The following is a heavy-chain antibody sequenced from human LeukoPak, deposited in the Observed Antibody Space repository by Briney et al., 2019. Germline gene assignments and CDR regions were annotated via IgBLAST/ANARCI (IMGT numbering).Heavy chain of an antibody. V-gene: IGHV3-21*01. CDR2: IDSSSRYI. D-gene: IGHD3-10*01. J-gene: IGHJ4*02. CDR3: ARDTSGSYSITYFDY. Sequence: GGSLRLSCAASGFTFSSYAMSWVRQAPGKGLEWVSYIDSSSRYIYYADSVQGRFTISRDNAKNSLYLQMNSLRAEDTAVYYCARDTSGSYSITYFDYWGRGILVTVSS. CDR1: GFTFSSYA.